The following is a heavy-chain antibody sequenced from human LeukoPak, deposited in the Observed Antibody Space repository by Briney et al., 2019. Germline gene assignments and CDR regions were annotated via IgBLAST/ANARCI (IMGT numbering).Heavy chain of an antibody. D-gene: IGHD2-15*01. J-gene: IGHJ2*01. V-gene: IGHV1-46*01. Sequence: ASVKVSCKVSGYTLTELSMHWVRQAPGQGLEWMGIINPSGGSTSYAQKFQGRVTMTRDMSTSTLYMELSSLRSEDTAVYYCARDGSPGLGGYWYFDIWGRGTLVTVSS. CDR1: GYTLTELS. CDR3: ARDGSPGLGGYWYFDI. CDR2: INPSGGST.